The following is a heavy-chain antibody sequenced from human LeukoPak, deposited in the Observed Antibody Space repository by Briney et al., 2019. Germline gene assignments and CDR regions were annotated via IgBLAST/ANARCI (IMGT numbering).Heavy chain of an antibody. CDR2: IKQDGSEK. V-gene: IGHV3-7*01. Sequence: PGGSLRLSCAASGFIFSSYWMSWVRQAPGKGLEWVANIKQDGSEKYYVDSVKGRFTISRDNAKNSLYLEMNSLRAEDTAVYYCATGGPYSSSWPRSYWGQGTLVTVSS. D-gene: IGHD6-13*01. CDR1: GFIFSSYW. CDR3: ATGGPYSSSWPRSY. J-gene: IGHJ4*02.